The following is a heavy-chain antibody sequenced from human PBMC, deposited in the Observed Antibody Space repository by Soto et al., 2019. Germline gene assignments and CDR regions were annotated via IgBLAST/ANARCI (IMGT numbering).Heavy chain of an antibody. CDR2: IWYDGSNK. Sequence: QVQLVESGGGVVQPGRSLRLSCAASGFTFSSYGMHWVRQAPGKGLEWVAVIWYDGSNKYYADSMKGRFTISRDNSKNTLYLQMNSLRAEDTAVYYCARDFVDIVATIPGPRYYYGMDVWGQGTTVTVSS. D-gene: IGHD5-12*01. CDR1: GFTFSSYG. V-gene: IGHV3-33*01. CDR3: ARDFVDIVATIPGPRYYYGMDV. J-gene: IGHJ6*02.